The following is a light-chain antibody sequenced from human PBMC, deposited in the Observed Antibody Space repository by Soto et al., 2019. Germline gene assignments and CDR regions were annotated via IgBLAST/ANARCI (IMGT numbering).Light chain of an antibody. CDR1: QAISNY. CDR2: DAS. Sequence: DIQMTQSPSSLSASVGDRVTITCQASQAISNYLNWYQQKPGKAPKLLIYDASNLETGVPSRFSGSGSGTDFNFTISSLQPEDIATYYCQQYDNLPPLFTFGPGTKVDIK. V-gene: IGKV1-33*01. CDR3: QQYDNLPPLFT. J-gene: IGKJ3*01.